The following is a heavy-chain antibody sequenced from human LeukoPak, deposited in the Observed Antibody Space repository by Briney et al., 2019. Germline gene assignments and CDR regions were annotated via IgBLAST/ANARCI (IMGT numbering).Heavy chain of an antibody. V-gene: IGHV1-18*01. J-gene: IGHJ1*01. CDR2: ISAYNGNT. D-gene: IGHD6-19*01. CDR3: AREEEGIAVAGTYFQH. CDR1: GYTFTSCG. Sequence: ASVKVSCKASGYTFTSCGISWVRQAPGQGLEWMGWISAYNGNTDYAQKLQGRVTMTTDTSASTAYMELRSLRSDDTAVYYCAREEEGIAVAGTYFQHWGQGTLVTVSS.